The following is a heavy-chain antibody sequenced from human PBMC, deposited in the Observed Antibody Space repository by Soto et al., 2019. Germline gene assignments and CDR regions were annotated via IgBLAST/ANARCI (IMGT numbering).Heavy chain of an antibody. CDR2: IFYSGST. CDR3: AGGRGTGPNPQDSQP. Sequence: SETLSLTCTASGGSISSGDYYWSWMRQHPGKGLEWIGYIFYSGSTYYNPSLQSRVTISVDTSSNQFSLKLTSVTAADTAVYYCAGGRGTGPNPQDSQPGGKGPLVPVSS. V-gene: IGHV4-31*03. D-gene: IGHD3-16*01. CDR1: GGSISSGDYY. J-gene: IGHJ1*01.